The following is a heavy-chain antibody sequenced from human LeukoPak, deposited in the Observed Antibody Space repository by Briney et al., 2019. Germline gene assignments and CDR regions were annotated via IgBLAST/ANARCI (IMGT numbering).Heavy chain of an antibody. CDR3: AKDMVVVVAANYFDY. CDR2: ISNDGGGT. Sequence: GGSLILSCAASGFILNNYGLVWVRQAPGKGLEWVSAISNDGGGTTYADFVKGRFSVSRDNSKNTLYLQMNSLRAEDTAVYYCAKDMVVVVAANYFDYWGQGTLVTVSS. V-gene: IGHV3-23*01. CDR1: GFILNNYG. J-gene: IGHJ4*02. D-gene: IGHD2-15*01.